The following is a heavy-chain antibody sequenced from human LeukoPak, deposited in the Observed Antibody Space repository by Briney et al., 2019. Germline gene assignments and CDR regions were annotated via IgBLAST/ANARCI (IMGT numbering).Heavy chain of an antibody. J-gene: IGHJ3*02. V-gene: IGHV4-61*02. Sequence: SETLSLTCTVSGDSISSGSFYWSWIRQAAGKGLEWIGRVSSSGRTTYNPSLKSRLTISITTSKNQFSLKLSSVTAADTAVYYCAREGWQWLVHAFDIWGQGTMVTVSS. CDR1: GDSISSGSFY. CDR3: AREGWQWLVHAFDI. D-gene: IGHD6-19*01. CDR2: VSSSGRT.